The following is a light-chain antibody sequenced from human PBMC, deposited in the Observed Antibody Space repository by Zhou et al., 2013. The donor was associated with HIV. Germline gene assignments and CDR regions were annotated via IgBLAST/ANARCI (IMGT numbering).Light chain of an antibody. CDR3: QKYNSAPWT. Sequence: DIQMTQSPSSLSASVGDRVTITCRASQDISNYLAWYQQKPGKDPKLLIYVASTLQSGVPSRFSGSGSGTDFTLTISSLQPEDVATYYCQKYNSAPWTFGQRDQGGNQ. J-gene: IGKJ1*01. CDR1: QDISNY. CDR2: VAS. V-gene: IGKV1-27*01.